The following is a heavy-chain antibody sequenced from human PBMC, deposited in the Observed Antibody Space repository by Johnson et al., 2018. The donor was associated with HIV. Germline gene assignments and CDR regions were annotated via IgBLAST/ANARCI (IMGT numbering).Heavy chain of an antibody. J-gene: IGHJ3*02. Sequence: VQLVESGGGLVQPGGSLRLSCAVSGFTFSNYWMNWVRQGPGKGLEWVANIKQDGSEKYYVDSVKGRFTISRDNAKNSLYLQMNSLRAEDTAVYYCARDTYCSGGSCYSNAFDIWGQGTMVTVSS. CDR3: ARDTYCSGGSCYSNAFDI. V-gene: IGHV3-7*01. D-gene: IGHD2-15*01. CDR2: IKQDGSEK. CDR1: GFTFSNYW.